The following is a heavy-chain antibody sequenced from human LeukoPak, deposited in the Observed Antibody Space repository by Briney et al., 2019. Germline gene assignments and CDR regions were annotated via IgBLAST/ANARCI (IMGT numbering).Heavy chain of an antibody. V-gene: IGHV5-51*01. Sequence: GESLKISCQGSGYSFTSYWIGWVRQMPGKGLEWMGIIYPGDSDTRYSPSFQGQVTISADKSISTAYLQWSSLKASDTAMYYCARHLFVDTAMVDAFGIWGQGTMVTVSS. CDR3: ARHLFVDTAMVDAFGI. J-gene: IGHJ3*02. D-gene: IGHD5-18*01. CDR2: IYPGDSDT. CDR1: GYSFTSYW.